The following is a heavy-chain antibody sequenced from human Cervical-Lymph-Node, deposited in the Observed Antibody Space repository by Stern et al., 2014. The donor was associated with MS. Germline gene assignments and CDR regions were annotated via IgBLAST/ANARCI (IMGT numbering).Heavy chain of an antibody. CDR1: GDSISSYTHY. Sequence: QVQLQESGPGLVKPSETLSLTCAVSGDSISSYTHYWAWIRQPPGKGLEWIGSGYYSGATYYNPPLKSRVTISVDTSKNHFPLGLNSVTAADTAVYYCAKHACTGAACPFDLWGQGTLVTVSS. CDR3: AKHACTGAACPFDL. V-gene: IGHV4-39*01. CDR2: GYYSGAT. D-gene: IGHD2-8*02. J-gene: IGHJ4*02.